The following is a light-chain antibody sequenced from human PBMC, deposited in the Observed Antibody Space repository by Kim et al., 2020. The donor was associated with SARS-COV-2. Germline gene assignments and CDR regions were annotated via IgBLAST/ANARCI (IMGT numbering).Light chain of an antibody. CDR3: LQDYNHPFT. CDR1: QGIRND. Sequence: AYVGDRVTITCRASQGIRNDLGWFQQRPGKAPKLLIYAASSLQSGVPSRFSGSGSGTDFTLTISSLQPEDFATYYCLQDYNHPFTFGGGTKVDIK. J-gene: IGKJ4*01. V-gene: IGKV1-6*01. CDR2: AAS.